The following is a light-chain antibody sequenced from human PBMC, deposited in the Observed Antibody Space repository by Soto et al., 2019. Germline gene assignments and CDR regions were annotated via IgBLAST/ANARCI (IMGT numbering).Light chain of an antibody. CDR3: AAWDDSLNGPV. CDR2: SNN. Sequence: QPVLTQPPSASGTPGQRVTISCSGSSSNIGINSVNWYQQLPGTAPKLLMYSNNQRPSGVPDRFSGSKSGTSASLAISGLQSEDEADYYCAAWDDSLNGPVFGGGTKLTVL. J-gene: IGLJ3*02. CDR1: SSNIGINS. V-gene: IGLV1-44*01.